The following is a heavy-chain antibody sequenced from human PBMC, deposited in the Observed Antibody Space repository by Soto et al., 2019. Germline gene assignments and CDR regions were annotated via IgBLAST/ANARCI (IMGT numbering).Heavy chain of an antibody. D-gene: IGHD3-10*01. CDR1: GYTFTSYG. Sequence: QVQLVQSGAEVKKPGASVKVSCKASGYTFTSYGISWVRQAPGQGLEWMGWISAYNGNTNYAQKLQGRVTMTTDTPTSTAYMELRRLRSADTAVYYCARVVTMVRGVIHWFDPWGQGTLVTVSS. CDR2: ISAYNGNT. J-gene: IGHJ5*02. CDR3: ARVVTMVRGVIHWFDP. V-gene: IGHV1-18*01.